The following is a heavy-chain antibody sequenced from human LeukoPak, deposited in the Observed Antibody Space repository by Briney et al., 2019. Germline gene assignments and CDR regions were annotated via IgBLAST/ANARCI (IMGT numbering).Heavy chain of an antibody. V-gene: IGHV1-2*02. CDR3: ARDFYGSRPGAFDY. CDR1: GYSFSGHY. J-gene: IGHJ4*02. CDR2: INPNSAAS. D-gene: IGHD3-10*01. Sequence: ASVKVSCKASGYSFSGHYIHWVRPAPGQGLEWMGKINPNSAASHYAQKFQDRVTMTSDTSINMAYMELRSLRSDDTAVYYCARDFYGSRPGAFDYWGQGTLITVSS.